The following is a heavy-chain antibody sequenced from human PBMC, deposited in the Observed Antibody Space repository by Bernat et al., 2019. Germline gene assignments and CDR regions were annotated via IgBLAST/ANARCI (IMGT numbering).Heavy chain of an antibody. CDR1: GFTFDDYG. J-gene: IGHJ5*02. CDR2: INWNGGST. D-gene: IGHD3-10*01. Sequence: EVQLVESGGGVVRPGGSLRLSCAASGFTFDDYGMSWVRQAPGKGLEWVSGINWNGGSTGCADSVKGRFTISRDNAKNSLYLQMNSLRAEDTALYYCARAPYYYGSGSFAWFDPWGQGTLVTVSS. CDR3: ARAPYYYGSGSFAWFDP. V-gene: IGHV3-20*04.